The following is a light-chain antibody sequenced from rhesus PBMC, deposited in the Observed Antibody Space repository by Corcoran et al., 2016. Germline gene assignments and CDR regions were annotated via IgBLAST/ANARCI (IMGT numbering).Light chain of an antibody. CDR1: QSLLDSEDGNTY. CDR2: EVS. J-gene: IGKJ4*01. V-gene: IGKV2-104*02. CDR3: IQALEVPPT. Sequence: DIVMTQTPLSLPVTPGEPASISCRSSQSLLDSEDGNTYLDWYLPKPGQSPQLLIYEVSNRDSGVPDRVRGSGADNDVTLKISRVEAEDVGVSYCIQALEVPPTFGGGTKVEIK.